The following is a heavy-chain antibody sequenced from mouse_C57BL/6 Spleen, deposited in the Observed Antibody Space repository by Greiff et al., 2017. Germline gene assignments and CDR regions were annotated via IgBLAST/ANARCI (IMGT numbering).Heavy chain of an antibody. CDR2: IDPSDSYT. D-gene: IGHD4-1*01. J-gene: IGHJ4*01. V-gene: IGHV1-69*01. CDR3: ASWDVAMDY. Sequence: QVQLQQPGAELVMPGASVQLSCKASGYTFTSYWMHWVKQRPGQGLEWIGEIDPSDSYTNYNQKFKGKSTLTVDKSSSTAYMQLSSLTSEDSAVYDCASWDVAMDYWGQGTSVTVSS. CDR1: GYTFTSYW.